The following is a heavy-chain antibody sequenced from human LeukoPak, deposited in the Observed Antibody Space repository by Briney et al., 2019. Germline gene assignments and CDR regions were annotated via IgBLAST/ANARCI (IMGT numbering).Heavy chain of an antibody. D-gene: IGHD6-19*01. CDR2: ISWNSGSI. CDR3: AKDGGSGWYYFDY. V-gene: IGHV3-9*01. CDR1: GFTFDDYA. Sequence: GRSLRLSCAASGFTFDDYAMHWVRQAPGKGLEWVSGISWNSGSIGYADSVRGRFTISRDNAKTSLYLQMNSLRAEDTALYYCAKDGGSGWYYFDYWGQGTLVTVSS. J-gene: IGHJ4*02.